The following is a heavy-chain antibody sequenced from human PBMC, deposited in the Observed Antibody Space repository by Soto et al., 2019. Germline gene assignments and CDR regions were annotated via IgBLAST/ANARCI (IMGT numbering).Heavy chain of an antibody. D-gene: IGHD2-8*02. CDR1: GGSISSYY. CDR2: IYYSGST. J-gene: IGHJ6*02. Sequence: PSETLSLTCTVSGGSISSYYWSWIRQPPGKGLEWIGYIYYSGSTNYNPSLKSRVTISVDTSKNQFSLKLSSVTAADTAVYYCARDLVGGDYYYYGMDVWGQGTTVTVSS. CDR3: ARDLVGGDYYYYGMDV. V-gene: IGHV4-59*01.